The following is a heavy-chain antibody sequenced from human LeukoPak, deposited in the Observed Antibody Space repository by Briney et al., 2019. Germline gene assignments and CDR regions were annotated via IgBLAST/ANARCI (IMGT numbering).Heavy chain of an antibody. CDR3: ARETGVVVPAGYYYYYYMDV. CDR1: GGSISSSNW. V-gene: IGHV4-4*02. D-gene: IGHD2-2*01. CDR2: IYHSGST. Sequence: PSETLSLTCAVSGGSISSSNWWSWVRQPPGKGLEWIGEIYHSGSTNYNPSLKSRVTISVDKSKNQFSLKLSSVTAADTAVYYCARETGVVVPAGYYYYYYMDVWGKGTTVTVSS. J-gene: IGHJ6*03.